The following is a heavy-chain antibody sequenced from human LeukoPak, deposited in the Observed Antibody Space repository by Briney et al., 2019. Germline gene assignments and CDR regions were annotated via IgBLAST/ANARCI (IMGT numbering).Heavy chain of an antibody. CDR2: ISYDGSNK. Sequence: PGRSLRLSCAASGFTFSSYAMNWVRQAPGKGLEGVAVISYDGSNKYYADSVKGRFTISRDNSKNTLYLQMNSLRAEDTAVYYCARGADDSSGYRLVYCGQGTLGTVSS. J-gene: IGHJ4*02. CDR3: ARGADDSSGYRLVY. V-gene: IGHV3-30-3*01. D-gene: IGHD3-22*01. CDR1: GFTFSSYA.